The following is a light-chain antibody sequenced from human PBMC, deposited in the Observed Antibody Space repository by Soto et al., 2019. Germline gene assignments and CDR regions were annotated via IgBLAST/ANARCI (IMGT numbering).Light chain of an antibody. J-gene: IGLJ1*01. CDR1: SSDVGGYNY. CDR2: DVS. Sequence: QSVVTQRASVSGSPGQSITISCTGTSSDVGGYNYVSWYQQHPGKAPKLMIYDVSNRPSGVSNRFSGSKSGNTASLTISGLQAEDEADYYCSSYTSSSTLDVFGTGTKATVL. V-gene: IGLV2-14*01. CDR3: SSYTSSSTLDV.